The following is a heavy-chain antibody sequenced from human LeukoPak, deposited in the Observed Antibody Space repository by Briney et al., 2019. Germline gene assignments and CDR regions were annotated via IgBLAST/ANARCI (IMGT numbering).Heavy chain of an antibody. Sequence: GGSLRLSCAASGFSFSSYSMNWVRQAPGKGLEWVSSISSSSSYIYYVDSVKGRFTISRDNAKNSLYLQMNSLRAEDTAVYYCARDRLLEDRDYSSYYYMDVWGKGTTVTVSS. CDR3: ARDRLLEDRDYSSYYYMDV. J-gene: IGHJ6*03. CDR2: ISSSSSYI. D-gene: IGHD1-1*01. V-gene: IGHV3-21*01. CDR1: GFSFSSYS.